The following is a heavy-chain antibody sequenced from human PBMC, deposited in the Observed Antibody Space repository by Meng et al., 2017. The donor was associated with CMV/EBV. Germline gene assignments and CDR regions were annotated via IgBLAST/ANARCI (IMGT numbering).Heavy chain of an antibody. D-gene: IGHD4-11*01. J-gene: IGHJ4*02. V-gene: IGHV3-74*01. CDR2: INSDGSST. Sequence: GESLKISCAASGFTFSSYWMHWVRQAPGKGLVWVSRINSDGSSTSYADSVKGRFTISRDNSKNTLYLQMNSLRAEDTAVYYCAKDRVSQFDYWGQGTLVTVSS. CDR3: AKDRVSQFDY. CDR1: GFTFSSYW.